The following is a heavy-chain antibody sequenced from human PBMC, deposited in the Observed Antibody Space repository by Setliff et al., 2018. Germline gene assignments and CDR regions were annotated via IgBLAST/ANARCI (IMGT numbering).Heavy chain of an antibody. J-gene: IGHJ4*02. D-gene: IGHD3-16*01. V-gene: IGHV1-18*01. CDR1: GFRFTSFG. CDR3: TRSRGPRVVLAADFDF. CDR2: ISPYSGES. Sequence: ASVKVSCKTSGFRFTSFGFSWVRQAPGQGLEWMGWISPYSGESNYAQKFQDRLAVTADTSTKTTYMELRSLTSDDTAVYFCTRSRGPRVVLAADFDFWSQGTRVTVSS.